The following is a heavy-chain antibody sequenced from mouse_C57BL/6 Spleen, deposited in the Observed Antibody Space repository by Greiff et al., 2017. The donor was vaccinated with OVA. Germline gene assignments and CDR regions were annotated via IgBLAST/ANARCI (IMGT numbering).Heavy chain of an antibody. V-gene: IGHV1-69*01. J-gene: IGHJ1*03. Sequence: VQLQQPGAELVMPGASVKLSCKASGYTFTSYWMHWVKQRPGQGLEWIGEIDPSDSYTNYNQKFKGKSTLTVDKSSSTAYMQLSSLTSEDSAVYYCAYGSSYDSYFDVWGTGTTVTVSS. CDR1: GYTFTSYW. D-gene: IGHD1-1*01. CDR3: AYGSSYDSYFDV. CDR2: IDPSDSYT.